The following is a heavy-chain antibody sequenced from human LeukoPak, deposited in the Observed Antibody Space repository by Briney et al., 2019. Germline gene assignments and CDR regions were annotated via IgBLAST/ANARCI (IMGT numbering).Heavy chain of an antibody. V-gene: IGHV4-59*01. J-gene: IGHJ5*02. CDR1: GGSISSYY. Sequence: SETLSLTCTVSGGSISSYYSSWIRQPPGKGLEWIGYIYYSGSTNYNPSLKSRVTISVDTSKNQFSLKLSSVTAADTAVYYCARCGYNRPQWFDPWGQGTLVTVSS. CDR2: IYYSGST. D-gene: IGHD5-24*01. CDR3: ARCGYNRPQWFDP.